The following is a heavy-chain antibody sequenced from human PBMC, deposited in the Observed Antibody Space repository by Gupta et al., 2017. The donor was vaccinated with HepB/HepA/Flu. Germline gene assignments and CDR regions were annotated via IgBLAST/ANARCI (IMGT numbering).Heavy chain of an antibody. V-gene: IGHV3-23*01. CDR3: VKDFWGSRSARSNNATGSFAR. Sequence: LLESGLGSAQPGGSLSLSCPGFGFSFIDHGIGRVRQSPGEGVGWVSMISVRTASGSDANTVKGGFAICRYKFKDTKYNKMNSLRAEDTGVYDWVKDFWGSRSARSNNATGSFARWGRGTLVTVSS. J-gene: IGHJ2*01. CDR1: GFSFIDHG. CDR2: ISVRTASG. D-gene: IGHD3-16*01.